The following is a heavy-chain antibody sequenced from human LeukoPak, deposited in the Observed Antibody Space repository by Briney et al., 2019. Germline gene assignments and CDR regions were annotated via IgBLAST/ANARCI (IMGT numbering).Heavy chain of an antibody. CDR2: INHSGST. Sequence: PSETLSPTCVVYGGSFSGYYWTWIRQPPGKGLEWIGEINHSGSTNYNPSLKSRVIISVDTSKNQFSLKLSSVTAADTAVYYCARTPYYYDSSGFSYYFDYWGQGTLVTISS. CDR1: GGSFSGYY. J-gene: IGHJ4*02. V-gene: IGHV4-34*01. D-gene: IGHD3-22*01. CDR3: ARTPYYYDSSGFSYYFDY.